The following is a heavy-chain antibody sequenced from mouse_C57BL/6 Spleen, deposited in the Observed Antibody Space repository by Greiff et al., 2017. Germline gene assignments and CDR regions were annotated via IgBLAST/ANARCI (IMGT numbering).Heavy chain of an antibody. V-gene: IGHV3-6*01. Sequence: ESGPGLVKPSQSLSLTCSVTGYSITSGYYWNWIRQFPGNKLEWMGYISYDGSNNYNPSLKNRISITRDTSKNQFFLKLNSVTTEDTATYYCASTGTGYFDYWGQGTTLTVSS. CDR1: GYSITSGYY. CDR2: ISYDGSN. D-gene: IGHD4-1*01. CDR3: ASTGTGYFDY. J-gene: IGHJ2*01.